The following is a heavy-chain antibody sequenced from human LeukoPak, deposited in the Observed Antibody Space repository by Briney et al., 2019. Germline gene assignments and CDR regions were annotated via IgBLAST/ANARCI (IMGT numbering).Heavy chain of an antibody. CDR2: ISSTSSHI. CDR3: ARECVRATVTQDSYGMDV. CDR1: GFTFSSYS. V-gene: IGHV3-21*01. Sequence: GGSLRLSCAASGFTFSSYSMNWVRQAPGKGLEWVSSISSTSSHIYYVDSVKGRFTISRDNSKNTLYLQMNSLRAEDTAVYYCARECVRATVTQDSYGMDVWGQGTTVTVSS. D-gene: IGHD4-4*01. J-gene: IGHJ6*02.